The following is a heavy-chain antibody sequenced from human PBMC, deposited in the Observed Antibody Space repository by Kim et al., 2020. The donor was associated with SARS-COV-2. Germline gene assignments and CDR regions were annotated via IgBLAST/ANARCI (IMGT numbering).Heavy chain of an antibody. Sequence: NYAQKFQGRVTITADESTSTAYMELSSLRSEDTAVYYCASGVAVAGTWGYWGQGTLVTVSS. CDR3: ASGVAVAGTWGY. D-gene: IGHD6-19*01. V-gene: IGHV1-69*01. J-gene: IGHJ4*02.